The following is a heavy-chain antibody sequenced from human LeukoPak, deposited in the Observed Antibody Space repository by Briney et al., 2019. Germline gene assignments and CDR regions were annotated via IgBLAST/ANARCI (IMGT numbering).Heavy chain of an antibody. CDR2: INPNSGGT. CDR3: ARGPGAAAGTEGFAVDSDNYMDV. CDR1: GYTFTGYY. V-gene: IGHV1-2*02. J-gene: IGHJ6*03. Sequence: GASVKVSCKASGYTFTGYYMHWVRQAPGQGLEWMGWINPNSGGTNYAQKFQGKVTMTRDTSISTAYMELSRLRSDDTAVYYCARGPGAAAGTEGFAVDSDNYMDVWGKGTTVTVSS. D-gene: IGHD6-13*01.